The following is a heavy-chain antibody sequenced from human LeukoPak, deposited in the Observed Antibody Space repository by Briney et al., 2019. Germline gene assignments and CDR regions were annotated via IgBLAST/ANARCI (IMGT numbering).Heavy chain of an antibody. CDR1: GFTFSSYS. V-gene: IGHV3-48*01. CDR3: ARDTYCGGDCYAFDI. CDR2: ISSSSSTI. Sequence: PGGSLRLSCAASGFTFSSYSMNWVRQAPGKGLEWVSYISSSSSTIYYADSVKGRFTISRDNAKNLLYLQMNSLRAEDTAVYYCARDTYCGGDCYAFDIWGQGTMVTVSS. D-gene: IGHD2-21*01. J-gene: IGHJ3*02.